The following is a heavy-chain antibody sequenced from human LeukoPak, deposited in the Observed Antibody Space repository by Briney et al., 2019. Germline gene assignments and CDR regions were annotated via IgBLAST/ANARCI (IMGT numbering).Heavy chain of an antibody. D-gene: IGHD3-16*01. CDR1: GLTLSAYR. V-gene: IGHV3-74*01. Sequence: PGGSLRLSCAASGLTLSAYRMHWVRQAPGKGLEWVSHIETDGTGTRYADSVKGRFTISRDSAKNTLYLQMNSLRAEDTAVYYCARDGGGLPYWGQGTLVTASS. J-gene: IGHJ4*02. CDR3: ARDGGGLPY. CDR2: IETDGTGT.